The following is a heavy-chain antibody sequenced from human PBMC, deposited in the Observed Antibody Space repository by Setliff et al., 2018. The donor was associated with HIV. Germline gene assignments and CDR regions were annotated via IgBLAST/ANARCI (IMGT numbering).Heavy chain of an antibody. J-gene: IGHJ3*02. CDR3: ARMGAKHAFGI. D-gene: IGHD1-26*01. V-gene: IGHV3-21*01. Sequence: GGSLRLSCAASGFIFSSSGMNWVRQAPGQGLEWVSSISSSSSYRYYADSVKGRFTISRDNAKNSLYLQMNSLRAEDTAVYYCARMGAKHAFGIWGQGTMVTVS. CDR1: GFIFSSSG. CDR2: ISSSSSYR.